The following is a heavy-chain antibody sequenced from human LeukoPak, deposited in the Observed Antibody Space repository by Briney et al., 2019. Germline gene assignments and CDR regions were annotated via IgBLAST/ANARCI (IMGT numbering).Heavy chain of an antibody. Sequence: ASVKVSCKASGYTFTSYYMHWVRQAPGQGLEWMGIINPSGGSTSYAQKFQGRVTTTRDTSISTAYMELSRLRSDDTAVYYCARIPIASDIVVVPAAMYYFDYWGQGTLVTVSS. D-gene: IGHD2-2*01. V-gene: IGHV1-46*01. CDR3: ARIPIASDIVVVPAAMYYFDY. CDR2: INPSGGST. CDR1: GYTFTSYY. J-gene: IGHJ4*02.